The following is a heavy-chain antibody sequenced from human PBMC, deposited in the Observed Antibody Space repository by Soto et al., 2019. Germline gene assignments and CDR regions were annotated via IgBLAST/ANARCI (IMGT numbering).Heavy chain of an antibody. CDR3: AGSIEYLTTSHYFAP. CDR1: GGTFSSYA. D-gene: IGHD3-22*01. CDR2: IIPIFGTA. J-gene: IGHJ5*02. Sequence: QVQLVQSGAEVKKPGSSVKVSCKASGGTFSSYAISWVRQAPGQGLEWMGGIIPIFGTANYAQKFQGRVTSTADESTSTAYMALSSLRSEDTAVYYCAGSIEYLTTSHYFAPWGQGTLVTVSS. V-gene: IGHV1-69*12.